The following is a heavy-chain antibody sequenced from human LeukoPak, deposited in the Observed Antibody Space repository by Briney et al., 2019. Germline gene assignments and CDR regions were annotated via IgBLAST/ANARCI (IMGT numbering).Heavy chain of an antibody. Sequence: SQTLSLTCTVSSGSISSGDYYWTWIRQPPGKGLEWVGYIYYSGSTNYNPSLKSRVTISVDTSKNQFSLRLSSVTAADTAVYYSARLASGSYGPLTPFDYWGQGTLVTVSS. V-gene: IGHV4-30-4*01. CDR1: SGSISSGDYY. CDR2: IYYSGST. CDR3: ARLASGSYGPLTPFDY. D-gene: IGHD1-26*01. J-gene: IGHJ4*02.